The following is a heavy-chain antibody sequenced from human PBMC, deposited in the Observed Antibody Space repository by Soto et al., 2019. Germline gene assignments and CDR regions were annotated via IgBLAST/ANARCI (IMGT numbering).Heavy chain of an antibody. D-gene: IGHD1-26*01. V-gene: IGHV1-69*01. Sequence: QVQLVQSGAEVKKPWSSVKVSCKASGGTFSSYAITWVRQAPGQALEWMGGIIPIFGSANYAQKFQGRVTITADESTSTAYMELSSLRSEDTAVYYCASPAHIVGATGYFQHWGQGTLVTVSS. CDR1: GGTFSSYA. CDR3: ASPAHIVGATGYFQH. CDR2: IIPIFGSA. J-gene: IGHJ1*01.